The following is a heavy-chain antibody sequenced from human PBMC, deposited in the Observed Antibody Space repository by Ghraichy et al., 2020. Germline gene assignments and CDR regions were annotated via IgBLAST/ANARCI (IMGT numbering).Heavy chain of an antibody. J-gene: IGHJ4*02. V-gene: IGHV3-23*01. CDR1: GFTFSSYA. CDR2: ISGSAGST. CDR3: AKLVGASPLDY. Sequence: LSLTCAVSGFTFSSYAMSWVRQAPGKGLEWVSAISGSAGSTYYADSMKGRFTIFSDNSKNTLYLQMNGLRAEDTAVYYCAKLVGASPLDYWGQGTLVTVSS. D-gene: IGHD1-26*01.